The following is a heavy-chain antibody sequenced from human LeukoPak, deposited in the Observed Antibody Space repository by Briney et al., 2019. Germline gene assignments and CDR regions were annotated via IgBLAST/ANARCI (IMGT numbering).Heavy chain of an antibody. J-gene: IGHJ5*02. Sequence: PGGSLRLSCAASGFTVNNAWMSWVRQAPGKGLEWVSYISSSGSTIYYADSVKGRFTISRDNAKKSLYLQMNSLRAEDTAVYYCARGIRRITMIVVVTKYGAGNWFDPWGQGTLVTVSS. CDR1: GFTVNNAW. CDR3: ARGIRRITMIVVVTKYGAGNWFDP. V-gene: IGHV3-48*03. D-gene: IGHD3-22*01. CDR2: ISSSGSTI.